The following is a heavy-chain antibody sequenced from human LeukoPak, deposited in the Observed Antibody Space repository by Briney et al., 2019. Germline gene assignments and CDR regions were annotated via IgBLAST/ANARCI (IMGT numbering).Heavy chain of an antibody. Sequence: GGSLRLSCAASGFIFSNYAMNWVRQAPGKGLEWVAFIRYDGSNKYYADSVKGRFTISRDTSKNTLYLQMNSLRAEDTAVYYCLVTTLDYWGQGTLVTVSS. J-gene: IGHJ4*02. CDR3: LVTTLDY. CDR1: GFIFSNYA. CDR2: IRYDGSNK. V-gene: IGHV3-30*02. D-gene: IGHD4-11*01.